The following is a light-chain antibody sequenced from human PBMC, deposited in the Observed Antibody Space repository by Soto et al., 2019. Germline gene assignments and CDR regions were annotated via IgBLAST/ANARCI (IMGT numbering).Light chain of an antibody. J-gene: IGKJ1*01. CDR2: DAS. CDR1: QSVSRT. V-gene: IGKV3-11*01. CDR3: QQRYNWPQT. Sequence: EVVLTQSPPTLSMSPGERANLSCRTSQSVSRTLAWYQQKSGQAPRLLIYDASNRATGIPTRFSGSGSGTDFTLTISSLEPEDFAVYYCQQRYNWPQTFGQGTKVEIK.